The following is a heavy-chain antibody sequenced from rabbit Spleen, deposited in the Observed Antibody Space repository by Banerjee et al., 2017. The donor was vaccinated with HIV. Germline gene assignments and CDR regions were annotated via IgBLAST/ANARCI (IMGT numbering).Heavy chain of an antibody. CDR1: GFDFSNYY. D-gene: IGHD8-1*01. CDR2: IDPVFGIT. V-gene: IGHV1S7*01. Sequence: QLVESGGGLVKPEGSLKLSCTASGFDFSNYYMSWVRQAPGKGLEWIGSIDPVFGITYYANWVNGRFSISRENAQNTVFLQMTSLTAADTATYFCARDGAGGSYFALWGPGTLVTVS. J-gene: IGHJ4*01. CDR3: ARDGAGGSYFAL.